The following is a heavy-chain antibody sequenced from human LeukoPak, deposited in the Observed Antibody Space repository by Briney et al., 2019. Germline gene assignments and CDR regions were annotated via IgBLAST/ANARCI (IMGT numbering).Heavy chain of an antibody. CDR2: IYTSGST. CDR1: GGSISSYY. J-gene: IGHJ2*01. V-gene: IGHV4-4*07. CDR3: ARQDYYDSGAWYFDL. Sequence: SETLSLTCTVSGGSISSYYWSWIRQPAGKGLEWIGRIYTSGSTNYNPSLKSRVTMSEDKSKNQFSLKLTSVTAADTAVYYCARQDYYDSGAWYFDLWGRGTLVTVSS. D-gene: IGHD3-22*01.